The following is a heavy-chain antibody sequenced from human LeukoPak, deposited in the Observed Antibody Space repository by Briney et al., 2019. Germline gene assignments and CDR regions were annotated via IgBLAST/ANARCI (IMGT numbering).Heavy chain of an antibody. V-gene: IGHV3-30*01. J-gene: IGHJ4*02. CDR1: GFTFSSYA. CDR2: ISYDGSNK. CDR3: ARGTGTTGAYYFDY. Sequence: GGSLRLSCAASGFTFSSYAMHWVRQAPGKGLEWVAVISYDGSNKYYADSVKGRFTISRDNSKNTLYLQMNSLRAEDTAVYYCARGTGTTGAYYFDYWGQGTLVTVSS. D-gene: IGHD1-7*01.